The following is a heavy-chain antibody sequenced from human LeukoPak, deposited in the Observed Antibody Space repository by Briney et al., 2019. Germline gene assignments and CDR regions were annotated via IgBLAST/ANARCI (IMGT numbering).Heavy chain of an antibody. J-gene: IGHJ4*02. CDR1: GFTFSSYW. D-gene: IGHD3-10*01. CDR2: IKQDGSDK. V-gene: IGHV3-7*04. CDR3: ARDLWGGSGSGFDY. Sequence: GGSLRLSCAASGFTFSSYWMTWVRQAPGKGLEWVASIKQDGSDKYYVDSVKGRFTISRDNAKNPLYLQMNSLRAEDTAVYYCARDLWGGSGSGFDYWGQGTLVTVSS.